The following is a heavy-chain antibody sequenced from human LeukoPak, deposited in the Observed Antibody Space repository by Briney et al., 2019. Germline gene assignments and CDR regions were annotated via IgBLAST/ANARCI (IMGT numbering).Heavy chain of an antibody. CDR2: IKQDGSEK. D-gene: IGHD2-2*01. V-gene: IGHV3-7*03. CDR3: AKGGPTYCSSTSCPQDY. Sequence: GGSLRLSCAASGFTFSSYWMSWVRQAPGKGLEWVANIKQDGSEKYYVDSVKGRFTISRDNAKNSLYLQMNSLRAEDTALYYCAKGGPTYCSSTSCPQDYWGQGTLVTVSS. J-gene: IGHJ4*02. CDR1: GFTFSSYW.